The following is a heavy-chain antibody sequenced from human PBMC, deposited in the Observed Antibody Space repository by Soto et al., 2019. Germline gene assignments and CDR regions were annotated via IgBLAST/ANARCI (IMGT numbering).Heavy chain of an antibody. V-gene: IGHV1-2*02. CDR2: INPKSGGT. Sequence: QVQLLQSGAEVKKPGASVKVSCKASGDTFTANYIHWVRQAPGQGFEWMGWINPKSGGTKYPQKFQGRVTMTRDTSLSTVYMTLTRLTSDDTAVYYCARDLCPLGSGTACPLYGLDIWGQGTTVVVS. CDR3: ARDLCPLGSGTACPLYGLDI. CDR1: GDTFTANY. D-gene: IGHD3-10*01. J-gene: IGHJ6*02.